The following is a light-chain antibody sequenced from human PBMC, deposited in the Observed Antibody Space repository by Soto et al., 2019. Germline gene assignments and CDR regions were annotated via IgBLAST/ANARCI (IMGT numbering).Light chain of an antibody. CDR1: QTLLYRNGNNY. J-gene: IGKJ4*01. CDR2: LAS. Sequence: DVVMTQSPLSLPVTPGESASISCRSSQTLLYRNGNNYLNWYLQKPEKSPQLLIFLASNRASGVPDRFSGSGSGTDFTLRITRVEAEDVGVYYCMQALQSPLTFGGGTRVEIK. CDR3: MQALQSPLT. V-gene: IGKV2-28*01.